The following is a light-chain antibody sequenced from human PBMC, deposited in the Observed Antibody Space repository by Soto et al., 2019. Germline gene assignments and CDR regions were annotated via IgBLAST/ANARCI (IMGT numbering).Light chain of an antibody. J-gene: IGLJ2*01. Sequence: QSALTQPASVSGSPGQSITISCTGTSSDVGGYDYVSWYQQHPGKAPRLMIYDVTNRPSGISNRFSGSKSGNTASLTISGLQAEDEADYFCCSYTSNRPLVFGGGTTLTVL. CDR1: SSDVGGYDY. CDR2: DVT. V-gene: IGLV2-14*01. CDR3: CSYTSNRPLV.